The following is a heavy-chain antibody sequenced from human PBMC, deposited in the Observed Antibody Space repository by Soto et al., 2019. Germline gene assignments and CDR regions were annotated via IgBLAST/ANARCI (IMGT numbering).Heavy chain of an antibody. J-gene: IGHJ4*02. CDR3: ARRLFGSGWTLDS. CDR1: GASIATYY. CDR2: VYHTGTT. Sequence: SETLSLTCDVSGASIATYYWSWIRQAPGKGLEWIGNVYHTGTTDYNSSLKSRVTISVDTSKNQFSLNMNSVTAADTAVYYCARRLFGSGWTLDSWGQGALVTVSS. V-gene: IGHV4-59*01. D-gene: IGHD6-19*01.